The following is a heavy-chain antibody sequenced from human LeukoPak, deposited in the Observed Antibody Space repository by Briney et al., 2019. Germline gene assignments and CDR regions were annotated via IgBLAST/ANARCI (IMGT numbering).Heavy chain of an antibody. V-gene: IGHV1-8*01. Sequence: ASVKVSCKASGYTFTSYDINWVRQATGQGLEWMGWMNPNSGNTGYAQKFQGRVTMTRNTSISTAYMELSSLRSEDTAVYYCARALKGITMVRGVSPGVRTRQCIFNYWGQGTLVTVSS. CDR3: ARALKGITMVRGVSPGVRTRQCIFNY. CDR1: GYTFTSYD. CDR2: MNPNSGNT. D-gene: IGHD3-10*01. J-gene: IGHJ4*02.